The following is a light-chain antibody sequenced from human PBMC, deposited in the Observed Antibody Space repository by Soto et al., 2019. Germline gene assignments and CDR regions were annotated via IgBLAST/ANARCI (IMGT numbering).Light chain of an antibody. CDR3: SSYGGSNIWV. V-gene: IGLV2-8*01. Sequence: QSVLTQPPSASGSPGQSVTISCTGTSSNIGGYNYVSWYQQHPGKAPKLMIYEVNKRPSGVPDRFSGSKSGNTASLTVSGLQAEDEADYYCSSYGGSNIWVFGGGTKLTVL. J-gene: IGLJ2*01. CDR2: EVN. CDR1: SSNIGGYNY.